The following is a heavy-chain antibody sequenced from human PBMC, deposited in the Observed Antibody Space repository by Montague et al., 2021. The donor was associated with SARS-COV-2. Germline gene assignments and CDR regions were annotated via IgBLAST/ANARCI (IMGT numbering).Heavy chain of an antibody. D-gene: IGHD3-10*01. Sequence: SETLSLTCAVYGGSFSGYYLSWIRQPPGKGLEWIGEINHSGSTNYNPSLKSRVTISMDRSKNQFSLNLDSVTAADTAVYYCARYSSGDRGGFDYWDRGTLVTVSS. CDR1: GGSFSGYY. CDR3: ARYSSGDRGGFDY. V-gene: IGHV4-34*01. J-gene: IGHJ4*02. CDR2: INHSGST.